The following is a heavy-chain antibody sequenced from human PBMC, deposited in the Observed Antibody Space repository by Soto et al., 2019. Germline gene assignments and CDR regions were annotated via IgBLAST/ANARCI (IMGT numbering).Heavy chain of an antibody. CDR1: GFTFSGYG. CDR3: AKMPSRLRPDYDSYYMDV. D-gene: IGHD2-2*01. V-gene: IGHV3-30*18. Sequence: QVQLVESGGGVVQPGGSLRLYCAASGFTFSGYGMHWVRQSPGKGLGWVAVISYDGTNKYYADSVKGRFTIFRDNSKNTLYLQLNSLRAEDTDLYYCAKMPSRLRPDYDSYYMDVWGKGTTVTVS. CDR2: ISYDGTNK. J-gene: IGHJ6*03.